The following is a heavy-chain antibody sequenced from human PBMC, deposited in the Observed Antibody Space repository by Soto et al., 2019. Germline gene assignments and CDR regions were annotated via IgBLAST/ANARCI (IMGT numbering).Heavy chain of an antibody. J-gene: IGHJ6*02. CDR1: GLTVSSNY. V-gene: IGHV3-53*01. CDR3: ARGAALFYYYGLDV. Sequence: PGGSLRLSCAASGLTVSSNYMTWVRQAPGKGLEWVSVIDSGGITYYADSVRGRFTISRDNSGNTVYLQMNRLRAEDTALYYCARGAALFYYYGLDVWGRGTTVTVSS. D-gene: IGHD3-16*01. CDR2: IDSGGIT.